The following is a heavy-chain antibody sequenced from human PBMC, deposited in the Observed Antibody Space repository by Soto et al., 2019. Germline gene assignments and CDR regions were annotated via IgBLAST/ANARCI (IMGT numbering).Heavy chain of an antibody. CDR3: ARLVRYSYGYFDY. J-gene: IGHJ4*02. D-gene: IGHD5-18*01. CDR1: GGSISSSSYY. Sequence: SETLSLTCTVSGGSISSSSYYWGWIRQPPGKGLEWIGSIYYSGSTYYNLSLKSRVTISVDTSKNQFSLKLSSVTAADTAVYYCARLVRYSYGYFDYWGQGTLVTVSS. V-gene: IGHV4-39*01. CDR2: IYYSGST.